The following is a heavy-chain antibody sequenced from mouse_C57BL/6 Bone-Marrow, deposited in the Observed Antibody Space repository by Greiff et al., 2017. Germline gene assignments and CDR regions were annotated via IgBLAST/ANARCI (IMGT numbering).Heavy chain of an antibody. CDR1: GYAFSSYW. V-gene: IGHV1-80*01. CDR3: ARRDLLRDCAMDY. Sequence: LVESGAELVKPGASVKISCKASGYAFSSYWMNWVKQSPGKGLEWIGPIYPGDGDTNYNGKFKGKATLSADKSSSTAYMQLSSLPSEDSAVYFCARRDLLRDCAMDYWGQETLVTVSS. CDR2: IYPGDGDT. J-gene: IGHJ4*01. D-gene: IGHD1-1*01.